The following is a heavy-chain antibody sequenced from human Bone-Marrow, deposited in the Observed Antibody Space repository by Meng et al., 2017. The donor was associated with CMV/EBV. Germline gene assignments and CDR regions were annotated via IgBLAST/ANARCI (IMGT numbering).Heavy chain of an antibody. CDR3: ARRGGYDFWSGYLLDY. Sequence: GESLKISCKGSGYSFTKYWIGWVRQMPGKGLEWMGIIYPGDSDTRYSPSFQGQVTISADKSISTAYLQWSSLKASDTAMYYCARRGGYDFWSGYLLDYWGQGTLVTVSS. D-gene: IGHD3-3*01. V-gene: IGHV5-51*01. J-gene: IGHJ4*02. CDR1: GYSFTKYW. CDR2: IYPGDSDT.